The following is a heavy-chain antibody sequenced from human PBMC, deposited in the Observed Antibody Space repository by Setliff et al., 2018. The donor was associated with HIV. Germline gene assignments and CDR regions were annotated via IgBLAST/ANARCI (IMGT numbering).Heavy chain of an antibody. D-gene: IGHD6-13*01. V-gene: IGHV4-39*01. CDR3: ARHRDPPGTSWIFYYYYMDL. Sequence: SETLSLTCTVYGASISDSNWGWIRQPPGKRLEWLGSIYSSGSTSYNPSLSSRLTISVDTSKSHVSLRLSSVTAADTGVYYCARHRDPPGTSWIFYYYYMDLWGGGTTVTVSS. CDR1: GASISDSN. J-gene: IGHJ6*03. CDR2: IYSSGST.